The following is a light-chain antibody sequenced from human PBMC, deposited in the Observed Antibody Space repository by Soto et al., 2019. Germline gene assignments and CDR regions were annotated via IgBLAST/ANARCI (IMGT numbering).Light chain of an antibody. J-gene: IGKJ2*01. Sequence: DIVLTQSPATLSVSPGDTVTLSCRASESLFGFLAWYQQKPGQAPRLLMYGVSTRATGIPARFSGGGSATYFTLTSSSLHSEVSAFYFCQSYNDWPFASGLGTRLEI. CDR3: QSYNDWPFA. V-gene: IGKV3-15*01. CDR2: GVS. CDR1: ESLFGF.